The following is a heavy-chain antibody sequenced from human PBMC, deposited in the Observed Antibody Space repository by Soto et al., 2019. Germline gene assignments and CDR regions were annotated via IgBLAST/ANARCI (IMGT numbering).Heavy chain of an antibody. V-gene: IGHV1-46*01. Sequence: GASVKVSCKASGYTFTSYYMHWVRQAPGQGLEWMGIINPSGGSTSYAQKFQGRVTMTRDTSTSTVYMELSSLRSEDTAVYYCATASPSIAVAGTYDWFYPWGRGTLVIVSA. CDR1: GYTFTSYY. J-gene: IGHJ5*02. CDR3: ATASPSIAVAGTYDWFYP. CDR2: INPSGGST. D-gene: IGHD6-19*01.